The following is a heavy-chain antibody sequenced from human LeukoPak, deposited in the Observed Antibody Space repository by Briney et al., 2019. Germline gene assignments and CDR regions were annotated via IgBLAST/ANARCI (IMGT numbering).Heavy chain of an antibody. V-gene: IGHV3-48*03. CDR1: AFTFNNYG. J-gene: IGHJ4*02. Sequence: GGSLRLSCAASAFTFNNYGMNWVRQAPGKGLEWVSYISSSGGTIYYADSVKGRFTISRDNAKNSLFLQMNSLRAEDTVVYYCARDFGQWQLNGGYYFDYWGQGTLVTVSS. CDR2: ISSSGGTI. CDR3: ARDFGQWQLNGGYYFDY. D-gene: IGHD6-19*01.